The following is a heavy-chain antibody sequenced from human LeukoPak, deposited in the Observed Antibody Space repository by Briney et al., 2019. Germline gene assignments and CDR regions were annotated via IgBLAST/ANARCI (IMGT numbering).Heavy chain of an antibody. Sequence: GASVKVSCKTSGYTFTGYYMHWVRQAPGQGLEWMGWINPNSGGTNYAQKFQGRVTMTRDTSISTAYMELSRLRSDDTAVYYCARDSHGYLPNFDYWGQGTLVTVSS. CDR3: ARDSHGYLPNFDY. CDR1: GYTFTGYY. J-gene: IGHJ4*02. V-gene: IGHV1-2*02. CDR2: INPNSGGT. D-gene: IGHD5-24*01.